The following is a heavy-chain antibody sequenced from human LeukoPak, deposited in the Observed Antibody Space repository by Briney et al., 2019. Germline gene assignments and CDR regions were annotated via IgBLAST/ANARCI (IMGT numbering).Heavy chain of an antibody. Sequence: SETLSLTCTVSGGSISSYYWSWIRQPPGKGLEGIGYIYYSGGTNYNPSLKSRVTISVDTSKNQFSLKLSSVTAADTAVYYCARDDDYYGSGSPTDWGQGTLVTVSS. CDR2: IYYSGGT. CDR1: GGSISSYY. CDR3: ARDDDYYGSGSPTD. J-gene: IGHJ4*02. D-gene: IGHD3-10*01. V-gene: IGHV4-59*01.